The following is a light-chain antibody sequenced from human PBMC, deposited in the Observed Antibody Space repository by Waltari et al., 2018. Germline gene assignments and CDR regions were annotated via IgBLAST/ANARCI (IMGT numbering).Light chain of an antibody. CDR2: DAS. Sequence: EIVLTQSPGTLSLSPGESATLSCRASQRVSSNFLAWYQQKPGQAPRLLIYDASSRATGIPDRFSASGSGTDFTLTISRLDPEDFAVYYCQQSGTSPWTFGQGTKVEIK. CDR1: QRVSSNF. V-gene: IGKV3-20*01. CDR3: QQSGTSPWT. J-gene: IGKJ1*01.